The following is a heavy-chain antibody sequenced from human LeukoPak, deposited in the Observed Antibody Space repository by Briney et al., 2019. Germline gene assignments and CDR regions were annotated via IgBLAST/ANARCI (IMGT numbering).Heavy chain of an antibody. D-gene: IGHD3-22*01. Sequence: ASVKVSCKASGYTFTGYYMHWVRQAPGQGLEWMGRINPNSGGTNYAQKFQGRVTMTRDTSISTAYMEPSRLRSDDTAVYYCARTGAYDSSGSFDDWGQGTLVTVSS. J-gene: IGHJ4*02. CDR1: GYTFTGYY. CDR3: ARTGAYDSSGSFDD. V-gene: IGHV1-2*06. CDR2: INPNSGGT.